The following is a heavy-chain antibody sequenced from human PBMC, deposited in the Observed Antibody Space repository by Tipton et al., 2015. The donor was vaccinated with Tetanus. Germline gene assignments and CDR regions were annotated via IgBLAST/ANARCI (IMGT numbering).Heavy chain of an antibody. CDR2: MKPNSGST. Sequence: QVQLVQSGAEVKKPGASVKVSCKTSGYTFTSYDINWVRQATGQGLEWMGWMKPNSGSTGYAQKFRGRVTMTRDTPTTTVYLELTSLKSDDTAVYYCARDSYVTGTTSHFDFWGQGSLVNVSS. CDR3: ARDSYVTGTTSHFDF. J-gene: IGHJ4*02. V-gene: IGHV1-8*01. CDR1: GYTFTSYD. D-gene: IGHD1-7*01.